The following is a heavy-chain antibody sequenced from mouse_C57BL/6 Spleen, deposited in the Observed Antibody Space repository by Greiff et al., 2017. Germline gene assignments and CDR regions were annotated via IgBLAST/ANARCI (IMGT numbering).Heavy chain of an antibody. CDR2: IYPGDGDT. D-gene: IGHD1-1*01. CDR1: GYAFSSSW. CDR3: ARVGLRYAYYAMDY. Sequence: QVQLQQSGPELVKPGASVKISCKASGYAFSSSWMNWVKQRPGKGLEWIGRIYPGDGDTNYNGKFKGKATLTADKSSSTAYMQLSSLTSEDSAVYFCARVGLRYAYYAMDYWGQGTSVTVSS. V-gene: IGHV1-82*01. J-gene: IGHJ4*01.